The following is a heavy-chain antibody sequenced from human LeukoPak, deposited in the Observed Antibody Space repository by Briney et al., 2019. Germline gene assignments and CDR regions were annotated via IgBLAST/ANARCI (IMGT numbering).Heavy chain of an antibody. CDR3: ARVRYGDYVFDY. CDR2: ITRTGRI. V-gene: IGHV4-34*01. J-gene: IGHJ4*02. D-gene: IGHD4-17*01. CDR1: GGSFSGYY. Sequence: SETLSLTCAVYGGSFSGYYWSWIRQPPEKGLDWIGEITRTGRINYNPALKGRVTMSLDTSKNQFSLKLSSVTAADTAVYYCARVRYGDYVFDYWGQGALVTVSS.